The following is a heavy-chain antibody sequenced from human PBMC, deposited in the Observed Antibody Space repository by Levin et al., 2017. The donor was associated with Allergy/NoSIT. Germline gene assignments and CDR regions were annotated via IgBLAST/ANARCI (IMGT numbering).Heavy chain of an antibody. CDR2: IKEDGSAK. V-gene: IGHV3-7*01. CDR3: ERAYDGSGSCMDV. D-gene: IGHD3-10*01. CDR1: GFTFSNTW. J-gene: IGHJ6*02. Sequence: GESLKISCTASGFTFSNTWMSWVRQAPGRGLEWVANIKEDGSAKYYVDSVKGRFTISRDNANNSLYLQLSYLGVDDTAIYYCERAYDGSGSCMDVWGPGTTVTVTS.